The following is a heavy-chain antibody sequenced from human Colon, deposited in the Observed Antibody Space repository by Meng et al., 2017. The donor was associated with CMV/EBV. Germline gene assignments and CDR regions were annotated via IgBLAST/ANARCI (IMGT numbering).Heavy chain of an antibody. Sequence: GGSLRLSCAISGFTFSKYWMSWVRQAPGKGLEWVANIKQDGSEKYYVDSVKGRFTISRDNAKNSVSLQMNSLRAEDTAVYYCARPARGSTNYYWGQGTLVTVSS. J-gene: IGHJ4*02. CDR2: IKQDGSEK. CDR3: ARPARGSTNYY. D-gene: IGHD6-13*01. CDR1: GFTFSKYW. V-gene: IGHV3-7*01.